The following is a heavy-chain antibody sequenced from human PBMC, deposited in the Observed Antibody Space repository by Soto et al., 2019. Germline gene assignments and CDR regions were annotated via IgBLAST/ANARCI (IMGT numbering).Heavy chain of an antibody. J-gene: IGHJ5*02. V-gene: IGHV4-34*01. CDR2: MNYSGSS. CDR1: GDPFNRYY. CDR3: ARGRRVGYCLGISCHNWFDP. Sequence: QIQHWGAGLLKPSETLSLTCKVYGDPFNRYYWSWIRQPPGKGLEWIGEMNYSGSSNYNPSLKSRVIILVDTSNKEFSLRLTSVTAADTAVYYCARGRRVGYCLGISCHNWFDPWGQGTLVSVSS. D-gene: IGHD2-2*01.